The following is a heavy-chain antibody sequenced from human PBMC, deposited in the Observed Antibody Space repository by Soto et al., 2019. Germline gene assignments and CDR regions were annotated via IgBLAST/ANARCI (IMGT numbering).Heavy chain of an antibody. CDR3: AKVLSSTSPLPYFDY. D-gene: IGHD2-2*01. CDR2: ISGSGGST. J-gene: IGHJ4*02. CDR1: GFAFGTYG. V-gene: IGHV3-23*01. Sequence: PGGSLRLSCAASGFAFGTYGTTWVRQAPGRGLEWVSAISGSGGSTYYADSVKGRFTISRDNSKNTLYLQMNSLRAEDTAVYYCAKVLSSTSPLPYFDYWGRGTLVTVSS.